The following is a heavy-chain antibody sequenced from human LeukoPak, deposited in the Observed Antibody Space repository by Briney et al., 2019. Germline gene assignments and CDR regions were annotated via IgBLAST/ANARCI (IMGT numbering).Heavy chain of an antibody. CDR3: ARGPYSSSWYYYYYYMDV. CDR2: INDSGST. D-gene: IGHD6-13*01. V-gene: IGHV4-34*01. Sequence: SETLSLTCAVYGGSFSGYYWSWIRQPPGKGLEWIGEINDSGSTNYNPSLKSRVTMSVDTSKNQISLKLTSVTAADTAVYYCARGPYSSSWYYYYYYMDVWAKGPRSPSP. J-gene: IGHJ6*03. CDR1: GGSFSGYY.